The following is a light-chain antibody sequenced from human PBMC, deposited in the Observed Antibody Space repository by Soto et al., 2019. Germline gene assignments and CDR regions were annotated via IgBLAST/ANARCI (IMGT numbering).Light chain of an antibody. CDR2: GAS. V-gene: IGKV3-15*01. J-gene: IGKJ1*01. CDR1: QSVSSN. Sequence: EIVMTQSPATLSVSPGERATLSCRASQSVSSNLAWYQQKPGQAPRLLIYGASTRATGIPARFSGSGSGTEFTLTISSLQSDDFATYYCQQYNSYSPTFGQGTKVDIK. CDR3: QQYNSYSPT.